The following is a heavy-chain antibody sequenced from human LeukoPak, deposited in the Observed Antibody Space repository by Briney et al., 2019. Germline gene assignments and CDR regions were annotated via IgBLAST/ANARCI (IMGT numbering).Heavy chain of an antibody. Sequence: SQTLSLTCGISGESVSSNSAAWNWVRQSTSRGLEWLVRTYYRSTWYHNYAVSVKSRITINPDTSKNQFSLQLNSVTPEDTAVYYCARGTTSMDGFDIWGQGTMVTVSS. CDR2: TYYRSTWYH. CDR3: ARGTTSMDGFDI. V-gene: IGHV6-1*01. J-gene: IGHJ3*02. D-gene: IGHD2/OR15-2a*01. CDR1: GESVSSNSAA.